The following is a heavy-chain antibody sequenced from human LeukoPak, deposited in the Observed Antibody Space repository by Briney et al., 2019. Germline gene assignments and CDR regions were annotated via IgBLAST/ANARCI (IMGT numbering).Heavy chain of an antibody. CDR2: ISGSGGST. D-gene: IGHD3-16*02. CDR1: SSYA. V-gene: IGHV3-23*01. CDR3: AKAGIMITFGGVIVDYYYYMDV. Sequence: GGSLRLSCFSSYAMSWVRQAPGKGLEWVSVISGSGGSTYYADSVKGRFTISRDNSKNTLYLQMNSLRAEDTAVYYCAKAGIMITFGGVIVDYYYYMDVWGKGTTVTISS. J-gene: IGHJ6*03.